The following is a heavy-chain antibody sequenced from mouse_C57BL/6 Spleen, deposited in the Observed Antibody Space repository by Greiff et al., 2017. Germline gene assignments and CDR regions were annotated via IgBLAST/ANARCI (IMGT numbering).Heavy chain of an antibody. V-gene: IGHV1-50*01. CDR1: GYTFTSYW. J-gene: IGHJ3*01. CDR2: IDPSDSYT. CDR3: ARSEFSNYAETY. Sequence: QVQLQQPGAELVKPGASVKLSCKASGYTFTSYWMQWVKQRPGQGLEWIGEIDPSDSYTNYNQKFKGKATLTVDTSSSTAYMQLSSLTSEDPAVYYCARSEFSNYAETYWGQGTLVTVSA. D-gene: IGHD2-5*01.